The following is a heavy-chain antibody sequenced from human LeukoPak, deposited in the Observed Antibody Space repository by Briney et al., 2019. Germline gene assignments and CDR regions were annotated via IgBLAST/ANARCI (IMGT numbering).Heavy chain of an antibody. CDR1: GKPFTSYV. J-gene: IGHJ4*02. V-gene: IGHV1-18*01. Sequence: GASVKVSCKASGKPFTSYVITWGRRAPGQGLDWLGWISAYNRNTNYAQKLQGRVTMTTDTSTSTAYMELRSLRSDDTAVYYCARANNLNYDFWSGYYYWGQGTLVTVSS. CDR3: ARANNLNYDFWSGYYY. D-gene: IGHD3-3*01. CDR2: ISAYNRNT.